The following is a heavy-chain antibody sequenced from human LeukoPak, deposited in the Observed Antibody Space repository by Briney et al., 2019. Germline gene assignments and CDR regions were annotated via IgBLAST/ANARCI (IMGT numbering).Heavy chain of an antibody. CDR3: ARRHSARGGMDV. V-gene: IGHV5-51*01. CDR2: IYPGDSDT. CDR1: AYNFATYW. D-gene: IGHD2-15*01. J-gene: IGHJ6*02. Sequence: RGESLKISCKGSAYNFATYWIGWVRQMPGKGLEWMGIIYPGDSDTRYSPSFQGQVTISADKSINTAYPQWSSLKASDTAMYYCARRHSARGGMDVWGQGTTVTVPS.